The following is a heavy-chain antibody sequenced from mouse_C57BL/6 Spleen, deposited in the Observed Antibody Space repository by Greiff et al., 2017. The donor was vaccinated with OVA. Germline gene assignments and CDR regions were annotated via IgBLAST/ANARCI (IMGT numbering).Heavy chain of an antibody. CDR1: GYTFTSYW. CDR2: IHPNSGST. CDR3: ARNYGSSPYAMGD. J-gene: IGHJ4*01. Sequence: QVQLQQPGAELVKPGASVKLSCKASGYTFTSYWMHWVKQRPGQGLEWIGMIHPNSGSTNYNEKFKSKATLTVDKSSSTAYMQLSSLTSEDSAVYYCARNYGSSPYAMGDWGQGTSVTVSS. D-gene: IGHD1-1*01. V-gene: IGHV1-64*01.